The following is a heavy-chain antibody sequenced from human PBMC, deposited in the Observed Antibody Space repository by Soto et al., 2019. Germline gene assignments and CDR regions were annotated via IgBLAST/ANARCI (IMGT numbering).Heavy chain of an antibody. Sequence: GESLKISCKGSGYSFTSYWISWVRQLPGKGLEWMGRIDPSDSYTNYSPSFQGRVTFSAAKSISTAYLQWGSLKASDTAVYYCARHGMATFLTSWGQGTLVTVYS. V-gene: IGHV5-10-1*01. CDR2: IDPSDSYT. CDR3: ARHGMATFLTS. D-gene: IGHD5-12*01. CDR1: GYSFTSYW. J-gene: IGHJ5*02.